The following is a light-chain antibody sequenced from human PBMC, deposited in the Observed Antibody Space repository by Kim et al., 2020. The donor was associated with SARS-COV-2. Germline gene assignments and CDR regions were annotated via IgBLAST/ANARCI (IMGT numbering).Light chain of an antibody. V-gene: IGLV1-47*01. CDR3: AAWDDSLSGWV. Sequence: QSVLTQPPSASGTPGQRVTISCSGSSSNIGSNYVYWYQQLPGTAPKLLIYRNNQRPSGVPDRFSGSKSGTSASLAISELRSEDEADYYCAAWDDSLSGWVFGGGTQLTVL. CDR1: SSNIGSNY. CDR2: RNN. J-gene: IGLJ3*02.